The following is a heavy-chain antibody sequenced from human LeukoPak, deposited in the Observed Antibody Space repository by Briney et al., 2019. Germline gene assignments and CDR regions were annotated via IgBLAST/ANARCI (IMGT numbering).Heavy chain of an antibody. Sequence: SVKVSCKASGGTFSSYAISWVRQAPGQGLEWMGGIIPIFGTANYAQKFQGRVTITADESTSTAYMELSSLRSEDTAVYYCARGGFTIFGVVISTDLDYWGQGTLVTVSS. CDR2: IIPIFGTA. CDR1: GGTFSSYA. J-gene: IGHJ4*02. V-gene: IGHV1-69*13. CDR3: ARGGFTIFGVVISTDLDY. D-gene: IGHD3-3*01.